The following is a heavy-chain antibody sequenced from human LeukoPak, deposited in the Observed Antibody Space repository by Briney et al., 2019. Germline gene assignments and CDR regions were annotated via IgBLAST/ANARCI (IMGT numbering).Heavy chain of an antibody. CDR1: GFTFSDYA. D-gene: IGHD3-3*01. CDR2: LSYGGTNK. CDR3: ARDRSGYANDAFDF. Sequence: GGSLRLSCAASGFTFSDYAMHWVRQAPGNGLEWVAVLSYGGTNKYYADSVKGRFTISRDNSKNTMFLQMNSLRAEDTAVYHCARDRSGYANDAFDFWGQGTMVTVSS. J-gene: IGHJ3*01. V-gene: IGHV3-30-3*01.